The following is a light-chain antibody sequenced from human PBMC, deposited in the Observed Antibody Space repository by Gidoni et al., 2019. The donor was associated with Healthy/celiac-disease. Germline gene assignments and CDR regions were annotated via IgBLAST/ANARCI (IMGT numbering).Light chain of an antibody. CDR1: QGISSY. CDR2: AAS. J-gene: IGKJ1*01. Sequence: AIRMTQSPSSFSSSTGDRVTITCPASQGISSYLAWYHQKPGKAPKLLIYAASTVQSGVPSRFSGSGSGTDFTLTISCLQSEDFATYYCQQYYSYPWTFGQGTKVEIK. CDR3: QQYYSYPWT. V-gene: IGKV1-8*01.